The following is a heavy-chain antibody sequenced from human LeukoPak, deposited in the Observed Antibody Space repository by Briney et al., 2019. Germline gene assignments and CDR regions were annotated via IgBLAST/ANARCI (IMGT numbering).Heavy chain of an antibody. D-gene: IGHD3-3*01. CDR1: GGTFSSYA. CDR2: IIPIFGTV. J-gene: IGHJ6*03. V-gene: IGHV1-69*06. CDR3: ARSLFRFLEWSYRSYYYYMDV. Sequence: SVKVSCKASGGTFSSYAISWVRQAPGQGLEWMGGIIPIFGTVNYAQKFQGRVTITADKSTSTAYMELSSLRSEDTAVYYCARSLFRFLEWSYRSYYYYMDVWGKGTTVTVSS.